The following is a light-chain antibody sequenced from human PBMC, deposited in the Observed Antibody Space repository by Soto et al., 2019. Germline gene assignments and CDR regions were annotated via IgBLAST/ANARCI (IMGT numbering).Light chain of an antibody. CDR2: DVS. CDR1: SSDVGGYNY. V-gene: IGLV2-14*01. J-gene: IGLJ1*01. Sequence: QSALTQPASVSESPGQSITISCTGTSSDVGGYNYVSWYQQHPGKAPKLMIYDVSNRLSGVSNRFSGSKSGNTASLTISWFQAEDEADYYCSSYTSSSTRVFGTGTKVTVL. CDR3: SSYTSSSTRV.